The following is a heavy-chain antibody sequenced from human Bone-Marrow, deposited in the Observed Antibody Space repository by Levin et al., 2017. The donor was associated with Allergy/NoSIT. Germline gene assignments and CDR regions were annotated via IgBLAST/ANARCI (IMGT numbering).Heavy chain of an antibody. D-gene: IGHD2-2*01. CDR1: GFTFSSYS. J-gene: IGHJ3*02. Sequence: PGGSLRLSCAASGFTFSSYSMNWVRQAPGKGLEWVSSISSSSSYIYYADSVKGRFTISRDNAKNSLYLQMNSLRAEDTAVYYCARSQCSSTSCYADAFDIWGQGTMVTVSS. V-gene: IGHV3-21*01. CDR3: ARSQCSSTSCYADAFDI. CDR2: ISSSSSYI.